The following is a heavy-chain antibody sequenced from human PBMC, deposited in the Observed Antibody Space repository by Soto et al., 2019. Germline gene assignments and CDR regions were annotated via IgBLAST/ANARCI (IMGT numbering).Heavy chain of an antibody. CDR1: GGSISSSSYY. V-gene: IGHV4-39*01. Sequence: SETLSLTCTVSGGSISSSSYYWGWIRQPPGKGLEWIGSIYYSGSTYYNPSLKSRVTISVDTSKNQFSLKLSSVTAADTAVYYCASGRSHFWSGYATGSWVDYWGQGTLVTVSS. CDR2: IYYSGST. CDR3: ASGRSHFWSGYATGSWVDY. D-gene: IGHD3-3*02. J-gene: IGHJ4*02.